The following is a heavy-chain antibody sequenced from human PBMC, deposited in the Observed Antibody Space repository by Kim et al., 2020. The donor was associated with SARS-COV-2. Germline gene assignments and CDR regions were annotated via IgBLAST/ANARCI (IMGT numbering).Heavy chain of an antibody. Sequence: TRYSPSFQGQVTVSADKSISTAYLQWSSLKASDTAIYCCARRLSRGAFDIWGQGTMVTVSS. CDR3: ARRLSRGAFDI. V-gene: IGHV5-51*01. CDR2: T. J-gene: IGHJ3*02. D-gene: IGHD3-10*01.